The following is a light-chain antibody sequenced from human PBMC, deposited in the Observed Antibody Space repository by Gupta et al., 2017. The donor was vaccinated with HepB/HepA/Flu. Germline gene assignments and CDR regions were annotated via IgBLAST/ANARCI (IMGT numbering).Light chain of an antibody. Sequence: DIQMTQSPSTLSASVGDRVTITCRASQSIVDYLAWYQQRPGKAPKLLIYRASSLASGVPSRFSASGSGAEFTLTINGLQADDFASYYCQQYLAFPRTFGGGTKVEIK. J-gene: IGKJ4*01. CDR3: QQYLAFPRT. V-gene: IGKV1-5*03. CDR2: RAS. CDR1: QSIVDY.